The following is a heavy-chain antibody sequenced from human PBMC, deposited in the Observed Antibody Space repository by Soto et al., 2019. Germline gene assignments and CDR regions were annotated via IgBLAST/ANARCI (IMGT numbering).Heavy chain of an antibody. Sequence: GGSLRLSCAASGFNFYAYAMTWVRQAPGKGLEWVSAVTDTGGSTYYADSVKGRFTISRDNAKNSLYLQMNSLRAEDTAVYYCARDLPPLPRPTNSGLMFDYWGQGTLVTVSS. V-gene: IGHV3-23*01. CDR2: VTDTGGST. CDR3: ARDLPPLPRPTNSGLMFDY. J-gene: IGHJ4*02. CDR1: GFNFYAYA. D-gene: IGHD2-8*01.